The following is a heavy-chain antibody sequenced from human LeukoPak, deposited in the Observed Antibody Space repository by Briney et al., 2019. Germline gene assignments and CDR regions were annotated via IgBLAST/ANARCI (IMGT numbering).Heavy chain of an antibody. CDR1: GYTFTSYD. Sequence: ASVKVSCKASGYTFTSYDINWVRQATGQGLEWMGWMNPNSGNTGYAQKFQGRVTMTRNTSISTAYMELSSLRSEDTAVYYCARARPYSSSWFRVFSADGNPYYYYMDVWGKGTTVAISS. CDR2: MNPNSGNT. CDR3: ARARPYSSSWFRVFSADGNPYYYYMDV. J-gene: IGHJ6*03. V-gene: IGHV1-8*01. D-gene: IGHD6-13*01.